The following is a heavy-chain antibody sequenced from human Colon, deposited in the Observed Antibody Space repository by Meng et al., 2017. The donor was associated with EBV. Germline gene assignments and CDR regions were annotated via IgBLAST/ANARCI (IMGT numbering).Heavy chain of an antibody. CDR1: GFTFANYA. Sequence: EVQLLESXGNLVQPGXSLRLSXAASGFTFANYAMSWVRQAPGKGLDWVSHISGNGGVTYYADSVKGRFTISRDSSKNTLYLQMNSLRAEDTAVYFCAKNKGRTSYHYYSFDYWGPGALVTVSS. J-gene: IGHJ4*02. D-gene: IGHD3-16*01. CDR3: AKNKGRTSYHYYSFDY. CDR2: ISGNGGVT. V-gene: IGHV3-23*01.